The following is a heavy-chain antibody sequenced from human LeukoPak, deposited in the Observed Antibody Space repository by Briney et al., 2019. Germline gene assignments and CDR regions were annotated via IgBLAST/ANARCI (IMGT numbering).Heavy chain of an antibody. Sequence: PSETLSLTCTVSGGSISSYYWSWIRQPPGKGLEWIGYIYYSGSTNYNPSLKSRGTISVDTSKNQFSLKLSSVTAADTAVYYCARVTSIAAPTQDYSYYYMDVWGKGTTVTVSS. D-gene: IGHD6-6*01. V-gene: IGHV4-59*01. CDR2: IYYSGST. J-gene: IGHJ6*03. CDR1: GGSISSYY. CDR3: ARVTSIAAPTQDYSYYYMDV.